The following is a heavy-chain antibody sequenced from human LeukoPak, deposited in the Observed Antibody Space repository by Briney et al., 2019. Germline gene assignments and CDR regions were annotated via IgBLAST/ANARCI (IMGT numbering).Heavy chain of an antibody. CDR2: ISSSGSTI. Sequence: GGSLRLSCAASGFTFSDYYMSWIRQAPGKGLEWVSYISSSGSTIYYADSVKGRFTISRDNAKNSLYLQMNSLRAEDTAVYYCARDLSRYCTNGVCYTNDYWGQGTLVTVSS. CDR3: ARDLSRYCTNGVCYTNDY. D-gene: IGHD2-8*01. V-gene: IGHV3-11*04. CDR1: GFTFSDYY. J-gene: IGHJ4*02.